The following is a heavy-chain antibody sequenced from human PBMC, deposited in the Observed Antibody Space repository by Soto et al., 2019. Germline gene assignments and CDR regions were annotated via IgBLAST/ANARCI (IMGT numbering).Heavy chain of an antibody. D-gene: IGHD3-10*01. V-gene: IGHV1-2*04. J-gene: IGHJ6*03. Sequence: ASVKVSCKASGYTFTGYYMHWVRQAPGQGLEWKGWINPNSGGTNYAQKFQGWVTMTRDTSISTAYMELSRLRSDDTAVYYCARGSWGYYYYMDVWGKGTTVTVSS. CDR2: INPNSGGT. CDR3: ARGSWGYYYYMDV. CDR1: GYTFTGYY.